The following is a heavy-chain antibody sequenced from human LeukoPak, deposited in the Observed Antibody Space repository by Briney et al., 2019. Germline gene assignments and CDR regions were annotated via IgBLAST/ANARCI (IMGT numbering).Heavy chain of an antibody. V-gene: IGHV3-66*01. D-gene: IGHD2-15*01. CDR3: VRDNPRCCGVVPVNIDDF. CDR2: IYSGGDT. Sequence: GGSLRLSCAASGFTVSSNYMSWVRQAPGKGLEWVSVIYSGGDTYYADSVKGRFTISRDNSKNSLSLQMHSLRAEDTAVYYCVRDNPRCCGVVPVNIDDFWGQGTLVTVSS. CDR1: GFTVSSNY. J-gene: IGHJ4*02.